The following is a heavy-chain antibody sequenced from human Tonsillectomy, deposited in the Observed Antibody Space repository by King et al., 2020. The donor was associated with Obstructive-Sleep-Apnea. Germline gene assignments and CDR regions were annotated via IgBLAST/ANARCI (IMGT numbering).Heavy chain of an antibody. V-gene: IGHV4-59*08. J-gene: IGHJ4*02. CDR1: GDSIRNYY. Sequence: VQLQESGPGPVKSSETLSLTCTVSGDSIRNYYWSWIRQPPGKGLEWIGYVYYSGSTSYNPSLKSRVTISVHTSKNQFSLKLSSVTAADTAVYFCAGAYRRDYYFDSWGQGTLVTVSS. CDR3: AGAYRRDYYFDS. D-gene: IGHD4-11*01. CDR2: VYYSGST.